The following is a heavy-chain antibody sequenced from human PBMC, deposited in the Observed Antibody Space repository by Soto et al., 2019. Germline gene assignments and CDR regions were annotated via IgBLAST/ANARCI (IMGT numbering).Heavy chain of an antibody. CDR1: GYTFTGYY. CDR2: INPNSGGT. Sequence: ASVKVSCKASGYTFTGYYMHWVRQAPGQGLEWMGWINPNSGGTNYAQKFQGWVTMTRDTSISTAYMELSRLRSDDTAAYYCARGRGGSTRPYFTVMRNWFDPWGQGTLVTVSS. V-gene: IGHV1-2*04. D-gene: IGHD3-10*01. CDR3: ARGRGGSTRPYFTVMRNWFDP. J-gene: IGHJ5*02.